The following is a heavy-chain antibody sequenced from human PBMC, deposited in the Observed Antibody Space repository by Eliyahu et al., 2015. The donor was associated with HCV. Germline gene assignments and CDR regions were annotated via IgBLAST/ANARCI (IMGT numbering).Heavy chain of an antibody. D-gene: IGHD6-19*01. CDR1: GYTFTSYX. J-gene: IGHJ3*02. CDR3: ARQSLAVADGDAFDI. CDR2: MNPNSGNT. V-gene: IGHV1-8*01. Sequence: QVQLVQSGAEVKKPGASVKVXCKASGYTFTSYXIXWVRQATGQGLEWMGWMNPNSGNTGYAQKFQGRVTMTRNTSISTAYMELSSLRSEDTAVYYCARQSLAVADGDAFDIWGQGTMVTVSS.